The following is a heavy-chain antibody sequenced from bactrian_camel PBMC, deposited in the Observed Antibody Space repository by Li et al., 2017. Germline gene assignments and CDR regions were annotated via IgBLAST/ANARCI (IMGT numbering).Heavy chain of an antibody. V-gene: IGHV3S55*01. CDR3: AEGRGSRGEHCYSLNY. CDR2: LDFRGIS. D-gene: IGHD6*01. CDR1: GRTYANWC. Sequence: HVQLVESGGGSVQAGGSLTLSCAASGRTYANWCMGWFRQTPGKEREGIATLDFRGISAYADSVKGRFTISQDSARNTVYLQMNNLQPEDTATYYCAEGRGSRGEHCYSLNYWGQGTQVTVSS. J-gene: IGHJ4*01.